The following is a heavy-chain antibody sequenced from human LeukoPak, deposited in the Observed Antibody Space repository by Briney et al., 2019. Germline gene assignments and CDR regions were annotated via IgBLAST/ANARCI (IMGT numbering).Heavy chain of an antibody. D-gene: IGHD7-27*01. CDR2: IYYSGRT. V-gene: IGHV4-59*01. Sequence: PSETRSLTCTVSGGSISSYYWSWIRQPPGKGLEWIGYIYYSGRTNYNPSLKSRVTISVDTSKNQFSLKLSSVTAADTAVYYCARVRLGIVDYWGQGTLDTVSS. CDR3: ARVRLGIVDY. J-gene: IGHJ4*02. CDR1: GGSISSYY.